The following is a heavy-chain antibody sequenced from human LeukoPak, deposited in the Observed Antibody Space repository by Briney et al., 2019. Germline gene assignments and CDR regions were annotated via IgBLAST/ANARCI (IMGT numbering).Heavy chain of an antibody. CDR2: IFYSGST. D-gene: IGHD5-24*01. CDR1: GGSISSGDYY. Sequence: SETLSLTCTVSGGSISSGDYYWSWIRQPPGKGLEWIGYIFYSGSTCYNPSLKSRVTISVDTSKNQFSLKLSSVTAADTAVYYCARVIGRLEMATDYWGQGTLVTVSS. CDR3: ARVIGRLEMATDY. J-gene: IGHJ4*02. V-gene: IGHV4-30-4*01.